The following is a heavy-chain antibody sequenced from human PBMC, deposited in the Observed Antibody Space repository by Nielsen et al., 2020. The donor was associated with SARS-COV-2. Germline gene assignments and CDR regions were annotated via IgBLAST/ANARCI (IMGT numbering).Heavy chain of an antibody. CDR1: GFTFSAYG. V-gene: IGHV3-23*01. D-gene: IGHD3-22*01. CDR3: APGGSGYMTYFQH. CDR2: ISASGRNT. J-gene: IGHJ1*01. Sequence: GESLKISCSASGFTFSAYGMSWVRQAPGKGLEWVSVISASGRNTYYSDSVKGRFTISRDNSQNTLYLQMNSLRAEDTAVYYCAPGGSGYMTYFQHWGQGTLVTVSS.